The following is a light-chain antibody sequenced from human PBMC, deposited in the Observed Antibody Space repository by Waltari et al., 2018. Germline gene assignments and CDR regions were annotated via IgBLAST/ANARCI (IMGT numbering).Light chain of an antibody. V-gene: IGLV1-44*01. CDR1: ASNIGGNL. CDR2: RSD. Sequence: QSVLTQPPSASGTPGQRVTISCSGSASNIGGNLVNWYQQLPGKAPKLLIYRSDQRPSGVPDRFSASKTGTSASLAISGLQSEDDADYFYASWDDSLNGHWVFGGGTKVTVL. J-gene: IGLJ3*02. CDR3: ASWDDSLNGHWV.